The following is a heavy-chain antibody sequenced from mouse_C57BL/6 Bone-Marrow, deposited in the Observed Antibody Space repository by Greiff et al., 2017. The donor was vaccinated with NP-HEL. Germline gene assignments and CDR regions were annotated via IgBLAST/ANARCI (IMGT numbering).Heavy chain of an antibody. D-gene: IGHD1-1*01. CDR2: IDPETGGT. V-gene: IGHV1-15*01. CDR3: TRELYYGRYFDV. J-gene: IGHJ1*03. CDR1: GYTFTDYE. Sequence: LVESGAELVRPGASVTLSCKASGYTFTDYEMHWVKQTPVHGLEWIGAIDPETGGTAYNQKFKGKAILTADKSSSTAYMELRSLTSEDSAVYYCTRELYYGRYFDVWGTGTTVTVSS.